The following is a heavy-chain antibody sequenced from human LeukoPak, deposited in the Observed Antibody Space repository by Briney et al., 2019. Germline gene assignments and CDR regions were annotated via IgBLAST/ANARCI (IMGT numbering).Heavy chain of an antibody. CDR3: ARVLHYDSSGYYDLPYYFDY. CDR2: ISAYNGNT. CDR1: GYTFTSYG. D-gene: IGHD3-22*01. Sequence: GASVKASCKASGYTFTSYGISWVRQAPGQGLEWMGWISAYNGNTNYAQKLQGRVTMTTDTSTSTAYMELRSLRSDDTAVYYCARVLHYDSSGYYDLPYYFDYWGQGTLVTVSS. V-gene: IGHV1-18*04. J-gene: IGHJ4*02.